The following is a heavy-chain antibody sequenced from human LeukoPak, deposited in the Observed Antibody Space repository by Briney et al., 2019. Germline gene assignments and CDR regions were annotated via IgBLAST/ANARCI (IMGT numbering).Heavy chain of an antibody. V-gene: IGHV3-30*04. Sequence: GGSLRLSCAASGFTFSSYAMHWVRQAPGKGLEWVAVISYDGSNKYYADSVKGRFTISRDNSKNTMYLQMNSLRAEDTAVYYCATEMATTLDYWGQGTLVTVSS. CDR3: ATEMATTLDY. J-gene: IGHJ4*02. CDR1: GFTFSSYA. D-gene: IGHD5-24*01. CDR2: ISYDGSNK.